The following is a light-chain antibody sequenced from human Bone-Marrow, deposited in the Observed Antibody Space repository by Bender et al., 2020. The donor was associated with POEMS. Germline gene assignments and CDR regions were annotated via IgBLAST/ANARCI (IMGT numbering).Light chain of an antibody. J-gene: IGLJ2*01. CDR3: QSSDISGFNCD. V-gene: IGLV3-25*02. CDR2: KDN. Sequence: SYELTQPPSVSVSPGQTAKLTCSGDALPNRYAYWYQQMPGQAPVLVIYKDNERPSGIPERFSGYSSGTTVTLTISGVQAKEEDDYYGQSSDISGFNCDVGGRTELTAL. CDR1: ALPNRY.